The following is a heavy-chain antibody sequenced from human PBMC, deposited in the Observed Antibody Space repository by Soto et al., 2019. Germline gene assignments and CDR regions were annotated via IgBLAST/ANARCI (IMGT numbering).Heavy chain of an antibody. CDR1: GGTFSSYA. V-gene: IGHV1-69*13. CDR3: ASSGSYLSYYYYGMDV. CDR2: IIPIFGTA. D-gene: IGHD1-26*01. J-gene: IGHJ6*02. Sequence: GASVKVSCKASGGTFSSYAISWVRQAPGQGLEWMGGIIPIFGTANYAQKFQGRVTITADESTSTAYMELSSLRSEDTAVYYCASSGSYLSYYYYGMDVWGQGTTVTVSS.